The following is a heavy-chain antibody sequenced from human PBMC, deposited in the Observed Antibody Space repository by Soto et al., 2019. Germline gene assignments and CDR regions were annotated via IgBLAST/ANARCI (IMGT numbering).Heavy chain of an antibody. CDR3: ARGGYCSGGSCYRYPFDY. Sequence: ASVKGSCKASGGTFSSYAISWVRQAPGQGLEWMGGIIPIFGTANYAQKFQGRVTITADESTSTAYMELSSLRSEDTAVYYCARGGYCSGGSCYRYPFDYWGQGTLVTV. V-gene: IGHV1-69*13. J-gene: IGHJ4*02. D-gene: IGHD2-15*01. CDR1: GGTFSSYA. CDR2: IIPIFGTA.